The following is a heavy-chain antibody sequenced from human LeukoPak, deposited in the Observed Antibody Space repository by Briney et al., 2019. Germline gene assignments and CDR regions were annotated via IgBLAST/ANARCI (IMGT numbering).Heavy chain of an antibody. V-gene: IGHV1-69*05. CDR2: IIPIFGTA. CDR1: GGTFSSYA. Sequence: SVKVSCKASGGTFSSYAITWVRQAPGQGLEWMGRIIPIFGTANYAQKFQGRVTITTDESTSTAYMELSSLRSEDTAVYYCARGLIRQQLSPEYFQHWGQGTLVTVSS. CDR3: ARGLIRQQLSPEYFQH. J-gene: IGHJ1*01. D-gene: IGHD6-13*01.